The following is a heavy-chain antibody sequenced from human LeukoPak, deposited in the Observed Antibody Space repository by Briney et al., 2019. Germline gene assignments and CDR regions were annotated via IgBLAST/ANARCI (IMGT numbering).Heavy chain of an antibody. D-gene: IGHD6-13*01. J-gene: IGHJ6*03. Sequence: PGGSLRLSCAASGFTFTSYWMHWVRQAPGKGLEWVSGISWNSGSIGYADSVKGRFTISRDNAKNSLYLQMNNLRAEDTALYYCAKGGIHRGYYYYYMDVWGKGTTVTISS. V-gene: IGHV3-9*01. CDR2: ISWNSGSI. CDR3: AKGGIHRGYYYYYMDV. CDR1: GFTFTSYW.